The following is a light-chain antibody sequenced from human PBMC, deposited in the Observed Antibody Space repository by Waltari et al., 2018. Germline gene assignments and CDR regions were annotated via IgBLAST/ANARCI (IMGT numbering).Light chain of an antibody. Sequence: DIQLTQSPSSLSASIGDGVTITCRASHDVSKCLNWYQQKLGEAPKLLIYDVSHLERGVPSRCRGRGSGTDFTLTISSLEPEDVATYYCQQYESLIAFGQGTRL. CDR3: QQYESLIA. CDR2: DVS. V-gene: IGKV1-33*01. CDR1: HDVSKC. J-gene: IGKJ5*01.